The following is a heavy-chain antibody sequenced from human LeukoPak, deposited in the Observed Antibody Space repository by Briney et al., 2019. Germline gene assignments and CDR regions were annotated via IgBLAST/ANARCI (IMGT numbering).Heavy chain of an antibody. CDR3: AREAQLASFDY. D-gene: IGHD6-13*01. J-gene: IGHJ4*02. Sequence: ASVRVSCKASGGTFSSYAISWVRQAPGQGLEWMGGIIPIFGTANYAQKFQGRVTITADESTSTAYMELSSLRSEDTAVYYCAREAQLASFDYWGQGTLVTVSS. CDR2: IIPIFGTA. CDR1: GGTFSSYA. V-gene: IGHV1-69*13.